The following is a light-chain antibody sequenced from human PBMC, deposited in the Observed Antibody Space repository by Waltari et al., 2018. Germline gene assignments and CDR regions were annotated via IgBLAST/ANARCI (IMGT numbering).Light chain of an antibody. CDR1: QSLLHSNGYNY. CDR2: LVS. J-gene: IGKJ4*01. V-gene: IGKV2-28*01. Sequence: DIVMTQSPLSLPVTPGEQASISCRSSQSLLHSNGYNYLNWYLQKPGQSPQLLIDLVSTRASGVPDRFSGSGSGTDFTQKISRVEAEDAGVYYCMQALQTPLTFGGGTKVEI. CDR3: MQALQTPLT.